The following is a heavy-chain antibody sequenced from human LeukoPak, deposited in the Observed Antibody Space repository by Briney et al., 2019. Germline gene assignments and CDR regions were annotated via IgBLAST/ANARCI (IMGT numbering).Heavy chain of an antibody. D-gene: IGHD3-10*01. CDR2: ISGSGDLT. CDR1: GFTFSIYA. CDR3: AKDRPNYFGTNGHYYRRDGDY. Sequence: PGGSLRLSCAASGFTFSIYAMSWVGQTPGKGVEGVSRISGSGDLTYYAGAVKGGFTISRDNSKSTLYLQVNSLRAEDSAIYYCAKDRPNYFGTNGHYYRRDGDYWGQGTLVTVSS. V-gene: IGHV3-23*01. J-gene: IGHJ4*02.